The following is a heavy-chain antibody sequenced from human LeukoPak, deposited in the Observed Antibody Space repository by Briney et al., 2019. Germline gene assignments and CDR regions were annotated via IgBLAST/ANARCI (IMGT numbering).Heavy chain of an antibody. CDR2: MSSSSSTI. D-gene: IGHD6-19*01. CDR3: AKRGDRSGWSYYFDY. J-gene: IGHJ4*02. CDR1: GFTFSSYN. V-gene: IGHV3-48*01. Sequence: GGSLRLSCAASGFTFSSYNMNWVRQAPGTGLEWVSYMSSSSSTIYYADSVKGRFTISRDNAKNSLYLQVNSLRAEDTAVYYCAKRGDRSGWSYYFDYWGQGTLVTVSS.